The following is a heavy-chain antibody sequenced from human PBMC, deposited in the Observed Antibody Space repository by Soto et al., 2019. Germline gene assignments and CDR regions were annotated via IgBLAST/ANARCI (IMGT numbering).Heavy chain of an antibody. J-gene: IGHJ4*02. V-gene: IGHV4-31*03. CDR3: ARVLLQRDTAMGHFDY. CDR1: GGSISSGGYY. CDR2: IYYSGST. D-gene: IGHD5-18*01. Sequence: PSETLSLTCTVSGGSISSGGYYWSWIRQHPGKGLEWIGYIYYSGSTYYNPSLKSRVTISVDTSKNQLSLKLSSVTAADTAVYYCARVLLQRDTAMGHFDYWGQGTLVTVSS.